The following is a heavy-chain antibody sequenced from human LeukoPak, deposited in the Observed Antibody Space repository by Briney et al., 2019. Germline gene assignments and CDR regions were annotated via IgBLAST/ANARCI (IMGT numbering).Heavy chain of an antibody. J-gene: IGHJ4*02. CDR2: IYPGASDT. Sequence: GESMRIASKGYGYRFTSYWIGWVRQMPGKGLDWMGIIYPGASDTRYSPSFQGQVTISADKSISPAYLQWSSLKASDTAMYYRSRGRGGSGSYYNRKYFDYWGQGTLVTVSS. D-gene: IGHD3-10*01. CDR1: GYRFTSYW. V-gene: IGHV5-51*03. CDR3: SRGRGGSGSYYNRKYFDY.